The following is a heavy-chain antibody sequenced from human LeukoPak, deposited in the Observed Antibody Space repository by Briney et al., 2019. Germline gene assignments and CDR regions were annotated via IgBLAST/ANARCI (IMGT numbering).Heavy chain of an antibody. J-gene: IGHJ1*01. CDR1: GYSFTRYW. D-gene: IGHD6-19*01. CDR2: IYPGDSET. CDR3: ARQSVAGMVGPFQH. Sequence: GESLKISCKGSGYSFTRYWIGWVRQMPGKGLEWMGIIYPGDSETRYSPSFQGQVTISADKSISTAYLQWSSLEASDTAMYFCARQSVAGMVGPFQHWGQGTLVTVSS. V-gene: IGHV5-51*01.